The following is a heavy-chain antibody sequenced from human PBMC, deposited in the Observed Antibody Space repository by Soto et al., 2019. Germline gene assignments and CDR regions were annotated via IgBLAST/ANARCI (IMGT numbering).Heavy chain of an antibody. D-gene: IGHD3-9*01. Sequence: EAQLVESGGGLVQPGGSLRLSCADSGFSFGSYWMHWVRQGPGKGLVWVARINTDGSNTNYADSVKGRFTISRDNAKNTLYLQMNSLRAEDTAVYYCARSPGGYYIDWGQGTMVTVSS. J-gene: IGHJ3*01. CDR2: INTDGSNT. CDR1: GFSFGSYW. V-gene: IGHV3-74*01. CDR3: ARSPGGYYID.